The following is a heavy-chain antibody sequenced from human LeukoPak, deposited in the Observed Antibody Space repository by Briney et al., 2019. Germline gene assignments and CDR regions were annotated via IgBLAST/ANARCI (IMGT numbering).Heavy chain of an antibody. V-gene: IGHV4-4*07. CDR2: IYSSGST. J-gene: IGHJ4*02. D-gene: IGHD1-26*01. Sequence: SETLSLTCTVSGGSISSYYWNWIRQPAGKGLEWIGRIYSSGSTNYNPSLKSRVTMSVDTSKNQFSLKLSSVTAADTAVYYCARGGSYVGNDYWGQGTLVTVSS. CDR1: GGSISSYY. CDR3: ARGGSYVGNDY.